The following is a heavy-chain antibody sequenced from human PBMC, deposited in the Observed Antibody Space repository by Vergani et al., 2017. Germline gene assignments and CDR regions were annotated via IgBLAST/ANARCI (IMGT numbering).Heavy chain of an antibody. CDR2: IYYSGST. CDR1: GGSISSGGYY. J-gene: IGHJ4*02. D-gene: IGHD6-13*01. Sequence: QVQLQESGPGLVKPSQTLSLTCTVSGGSISSGGYYWGWIRQPPGKGLEWIGSIYYSGSTYYNPSLKSRVTISVDTSKNQFSLKLSSVTAADTAVYYCARGSYSSSWYFDYWGQGTLVTVSS. CDR3: ARGSYSSSWYFDY. V-gene: IGHV4-31*03.